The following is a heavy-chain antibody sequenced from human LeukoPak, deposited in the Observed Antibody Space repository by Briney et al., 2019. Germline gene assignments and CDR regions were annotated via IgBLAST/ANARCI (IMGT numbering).Heavy chain of an antibody. V-gene: IGHV4-59*01. CDR1: GGSISGYY. J-gene: IGHJ4*02. CDR2: IYYSGST. Sequence: PSETLSLNCTVSGGSISGYYWSWIRQRQGQGLEWIGYIYYSGSTNDNPSLKSRVTISVDSSKNQFSLKLSSVIAADTAVYYCARSWGDFSYFDYWGQGTLVTVSS. D-gene: IGHD3-3*01. CDR3: ARSWGDFSYFDY.